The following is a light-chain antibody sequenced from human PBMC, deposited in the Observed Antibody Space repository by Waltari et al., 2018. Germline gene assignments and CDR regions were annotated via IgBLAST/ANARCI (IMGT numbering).Light chain of an antibody. J-gene: IGLJ2*01. CDR2: EVS. CDR1: STDVAVYNY. Sequence: QSALTQPPSASGSPGQSVTISCTGTSTDVAVYNYVSWYQQHPGKAPKLMIYEVSKRPPGVPDRFSGSKSGNTASLTVSGLQAEDEADYYCSSYAGSDNLIFGGGTKLTVL. CDR3: SSYAGSDNLI. V-gene: IGLV2-8*01.